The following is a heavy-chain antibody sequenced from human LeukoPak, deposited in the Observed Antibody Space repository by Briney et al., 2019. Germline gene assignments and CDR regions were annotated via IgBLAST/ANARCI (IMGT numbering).Heavy chain of an antibody. CDR1: GFTASSNY. J-gene: IGHJ6*03. CDR3: ASGSGSYRTPYYYMDV. D-gene: IGHD3-10*01. CDR2: IYSGGST. Sequence: GGSLRLSCAASGFTASSNYMSWVRQAPGKGLEWVSVIYSGGSTYYADSVKGRFTISRDNSKNTLYLQMNSLRAEDTAVYYCASGSGSYRTPYYYMDVWGTGTTVTVSS. V-gene: IGHV3-53*01.